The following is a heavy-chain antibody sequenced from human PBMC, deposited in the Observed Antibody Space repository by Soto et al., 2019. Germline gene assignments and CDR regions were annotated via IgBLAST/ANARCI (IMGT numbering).Heavy chain of an antibody. CDR2: ISTYNGNT. J-gene: IGHJ5*02. CDR3: ARMISPAADL. Sequence: ASVKVSCKTSNYNFTNYAITWVRQAPGQGLEWVGWISTYNGNTKSAQNLQGRVTMTTDTSTATAYMDLRALRSDDTAIYYCARMISPAADLWGQGALVTVSS. D-gene: IGHD2-2*01. V-gene: IGHV1-18*01. CDR1: NYNFTNYA.